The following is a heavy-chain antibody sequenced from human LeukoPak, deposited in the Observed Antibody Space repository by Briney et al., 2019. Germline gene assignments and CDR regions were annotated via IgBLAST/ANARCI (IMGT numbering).Heavy chain of an antibody. D-gene: IGHD2-2*01. CDR3: AKDLFSYCSSTSCYFDAFDI. Sequence: GGSLRLSCAASGFTFSSYAVSWVSQAPGKGLEWVSAISGSGGSTYYADSVKGRFTISRDNSKNTLYLQMNSLRAEDTAVYYCAKDLFSYCSSTSCYFDAFDIWGQGTMVTVSS. J-gene: IGHJ3*02. V-gene: IGHV3-23*01. CDR2: ISGSGGST. CDR1: GFTFSSYA.